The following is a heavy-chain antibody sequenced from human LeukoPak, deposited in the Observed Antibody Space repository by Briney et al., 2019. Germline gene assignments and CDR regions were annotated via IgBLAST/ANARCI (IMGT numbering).Heavy chain of an antibody. CDR3: ARGVGYSSGWYGLGY. CDR2: INHSGST. D-gene: IGHD6-19*01. CDR1: GGSFSGYY. J-gene: IGHJ4*02. Sequence: SETLSLTCAVYGGSFSGYYWSWIRQPPGKGLEWIGEINHSGSTNYNPSLKSRVTISVDTSKNQFSLRLSSVTAADTAVYYCARGVGYSSGWYGLGYWGQGTLVTVSS. V-gene: IGHV4-34*01.